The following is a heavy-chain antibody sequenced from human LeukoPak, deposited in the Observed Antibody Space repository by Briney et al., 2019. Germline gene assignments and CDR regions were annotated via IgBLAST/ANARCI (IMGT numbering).Heavy chain of an antibody. D-gene: IGHD3-22*01. CDR2: IYYSGST. Sequence: SETLSLTCTVSGGSISSSSYYWGWIRQPPGKGLEWIGSIYYSGSTYYNPSLKSRVTISVDTSKNQFSLKLSSVTAADTAVYYCASGGTMIVGAFDIWGQGTMVTVSS. CDR1: GGSISSSSYY. CDR3: ASGGTMIVGAFDI. V-gene: IGHV4-39*01. J-gene: IGHJ3*02.